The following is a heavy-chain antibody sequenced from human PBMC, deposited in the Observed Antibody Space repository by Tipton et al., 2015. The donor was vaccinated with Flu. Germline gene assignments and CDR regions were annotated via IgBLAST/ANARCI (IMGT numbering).Heavy chain of an antibody. CDR3: ARDRGSELEIPSYYLAY. V-gene: IGHV3-30*01. D-gene: IGHD1-1*01. J-gene: IGHJ4*02. CDR2: ISNDGSEQ. CDR1: GFTFSSYP. Sequence: QVQLVQSGGGVVQPGRSLRLSCAASGFTFSSYPLHWVRQVPGKGLEWVALISNDGSEQHFADSVKGRFTVSRDSSKKTLYLQMNSLRSEDTAVYYCARDRGSELEIPSYYLAYWGQGTLVTVSS.